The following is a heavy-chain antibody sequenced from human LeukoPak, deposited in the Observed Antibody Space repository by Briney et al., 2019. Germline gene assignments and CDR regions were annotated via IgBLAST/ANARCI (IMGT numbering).Heavy chain of an antibody. CDR1: GYTLTELS. CDR3: ARGGGYYDSSGYYRSNAFDI. J-gene: IGHJ3*02. V-gene: IGHV1-24*01. CDR2: FDPEDGET. Sequence: ASVKVSCKVSGYTLTELSMHWVRQAPGKGLEWMGGFDPEDGETIYAQKFQGRVTITADESTSTAYMELSSLRSEDTAVYYCARGGGYYDSSGYYRSNAFDIWGQGTMVTVSS. D-gene: IGHD3-22*01.